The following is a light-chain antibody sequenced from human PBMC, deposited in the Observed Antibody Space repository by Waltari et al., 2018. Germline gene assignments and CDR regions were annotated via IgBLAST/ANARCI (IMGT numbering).Light chain of an antibody. CDR1: QSFINDF. Sequence: EIVLTQSPGTLSLSPGERATLSCRASQSFINDFLAWYQQTPGQAPRLLIYGASSSATGVPDRFTGSGSGTDFTLTISRLEPEDFAIYYCQQYGSSPTFGQGTKVEIK. CDR2: GAS. CDR3: QQYGSSPT. V-gene: IGKV3-20*01. J-gene: IGKJ1*01.